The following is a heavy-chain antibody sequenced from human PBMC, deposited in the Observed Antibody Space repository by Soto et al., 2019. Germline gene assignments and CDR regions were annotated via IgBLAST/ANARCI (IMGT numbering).Heavy chain of an antibody. J-gene: IGHJ4*02. D-gene: IGHD2-15*01. Sequence: EVQLVESGGCLVQPGGSVRLACAASGFTFSTYSMNWGRQAPGRGLEGVSFISSSGGTIYYAESGKGRFTISRDNAKNSLYLQMNSLSDEDTAVYYCARLSVRYCSGGSCSQLDYWGQGTLVTVSS. CDR2: ISSSGGTI. V-gene: IGHV3-48*02. CDR1: GFTFSTYS. CDR3: ARLSVRYCSGGSCSQLDY.